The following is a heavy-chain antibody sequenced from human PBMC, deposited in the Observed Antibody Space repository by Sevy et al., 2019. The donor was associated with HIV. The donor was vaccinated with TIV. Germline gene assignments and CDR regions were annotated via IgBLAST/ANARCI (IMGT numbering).Heavy chain of an antibody. Sequence: GGSLRLSCAASGFTFSDYYMGWVRQAPGKGLEWVANVNQEGSQKHYVGSVKGRFSVSRDNAKNSVYLQMNRLRVDDTGIYYCARESWPGDDWGQGTLVTVSS. CDR2: VNQEGSQK. J-gene: IGHJ4*02. V-gene: IGHV3-7*01. CDR3: ARESWPGDD. D-gene: IGHD5-12*01. CDR1: GFTFSDYY.